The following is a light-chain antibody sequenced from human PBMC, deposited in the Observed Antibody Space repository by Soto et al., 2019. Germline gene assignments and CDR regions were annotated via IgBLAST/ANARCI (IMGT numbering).Light chain of an antibody. V-gene: IGKV1-5*03. J-gene: IGKJ1*01. CDR1: QSISTW. Sequence: DIPMTQSPSTLSASVGDRVTITCRASQSISTWLAWYQQKPGKAPKLLIYKASNLESGVPSRFSGSGSGTEFTLTISSLQPDDFATYYCQQYNIYWTFGQGTKVEMK. CDR2: KAS. CDR3: QQYNIYWT.